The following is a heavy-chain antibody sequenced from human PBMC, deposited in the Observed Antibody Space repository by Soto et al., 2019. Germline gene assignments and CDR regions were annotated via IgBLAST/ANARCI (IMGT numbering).Heavy chain of an antibody. Sequence: PGGSLRLSCSASGFTFSSYAMHWVRQAPGKGLEYVSGVRGNGDPPFYADSVKGRFTISRDNSKNTLYPQMSSLSADDTAVYYCVKSRGGNNFDFFDWGQGALVTVSS. V-gene: IGHV3-64D*06. J-gene: IGHJ4*02. D-gene: IGHD5-12*01. CDR3: VKSRGGNNFDFFD. CDR2: VRGNGDPP. CDR1: GFTFSSYA.